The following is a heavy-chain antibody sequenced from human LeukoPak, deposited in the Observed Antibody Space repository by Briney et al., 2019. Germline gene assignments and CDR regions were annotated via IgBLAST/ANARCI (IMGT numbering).Heavy chain of an antibody. CDR3: ARDLATVDNYGMDV. Sequence: GGSLRLSCAASGFTFSSYTMNWVRQAPGKGLEWVSSISSSSSYIFYADSVKGRFTISRDNAKNSLYLQVNSLRAEDTAVYYCARDLATVDNYGMDVWGQGTTVTVS. CDR1: GFTFSSYT. V-gene: IGHV3-21*01. CDR2: ISSSSSYI. D-gene: IGHD4-23*01. J-gene: IGHJ6*02.